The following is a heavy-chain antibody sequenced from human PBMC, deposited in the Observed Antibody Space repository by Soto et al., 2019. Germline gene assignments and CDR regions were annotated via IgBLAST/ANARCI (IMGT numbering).Heavy chain of an antibody. CDR1: GGSISSYY. Sequence: QVQLQESGPGLVKPSETLSLTCTVSGGSISSYYWSWIRQPPGKGLEWIGYVYYSGSTNYNPSLRSRVTIAVDTSKNQFSLKLSSVTAADTAVYYCASSGSGSYAPYYYYYGMDVWGQGTTVTVSS. V-gene: IGHV4-59*08. CDR3: ASSGSGSYAPYYYYYGMDV. J-gene: IGHJ6*02. D-gene: IGHD3-10*01. CDR2: VYYSGST.